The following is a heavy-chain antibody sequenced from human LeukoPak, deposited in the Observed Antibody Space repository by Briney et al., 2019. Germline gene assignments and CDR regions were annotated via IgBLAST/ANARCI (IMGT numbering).Heavy chain of an antibody. V-gene: IGHV4-34*01. CDR1: GGSFSGYY. CDR2: MYHSGST. CDR3: ARENWVFDY. D-gene: IGHD7-27*01. Sequence: PSETLSLTCAVYGGSFSGYYWSWIRQAPGKGLEWIGSMYHSGSTYYNPSLKSRVTISIDTSKNQFSLKLSSVTAADTAVYYCARENWVFDYWGQGTLVTVSS. J-gene: IGHJ4*02.